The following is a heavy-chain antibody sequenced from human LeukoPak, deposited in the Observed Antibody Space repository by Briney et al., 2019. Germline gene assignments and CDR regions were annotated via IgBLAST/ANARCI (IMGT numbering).Heavy chain of an antibody. Sequence: GMSLSLSCATSGFTFSTYGMEWVRQAPGKGLEWVAIIFSDGIRKYYADSVKGRFTISRDISRSTLYLEMNSLSAEDTAVYYCARDLPTGTYRAYFDNWGQGTLVTVPS. J-gene: IGHJ4*02. CDR2: IFSDGIRK. D-gene: IGHD1-26*01. CDR3: ARDLPTGTYRAYFDN. V-gene: IGHV3-30*12. CDR1: GFTFSTYG.